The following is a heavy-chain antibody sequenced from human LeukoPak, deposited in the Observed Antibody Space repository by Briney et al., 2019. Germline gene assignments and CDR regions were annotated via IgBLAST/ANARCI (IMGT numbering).Heavy chain of an antibody. D-gene: IGHD3-3*01. CDR1: GGSFSGYY. CDR2: INRSGST. Sequence: PSETLSLTCAVYGGSFSGYYWSWIRQPPGKGLEWIGEINRSGSTNYNPSLKSRVTISVDTSKNQFSLKLSSVTAADTAVYYCARGTVLRFLEWLLYGGSYFDYWGQGTLVTVSS. CDR3: ARGTVLRFLEWLLYGGSYFDY. V-gene: IGHV4-34*01. J-gene: IGHJ4*02.